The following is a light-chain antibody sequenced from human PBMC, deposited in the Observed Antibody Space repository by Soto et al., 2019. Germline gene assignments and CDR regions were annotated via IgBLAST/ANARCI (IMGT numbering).Light chain of an antibody. Sequence: QSALTQPASVSGSPGQSITISCTGTSSDVGGYNYVSWYQQHPGKAPKLMIYDVSNRPSGVSNRFSGSKSGNTASLTISGLQAEDEADYYCSSYTSSSNFFGTGTKVTVL. CDR3: SSYTSSSNF. CDR2: DVS. J-gene: IGLJ1*01. V-gene: IGLV2-14*01. CDR1: SSDVGGYNY.